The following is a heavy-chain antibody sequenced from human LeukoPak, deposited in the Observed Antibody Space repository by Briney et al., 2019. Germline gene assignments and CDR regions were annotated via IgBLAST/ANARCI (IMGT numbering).Heavy chain of an antibody. Sequence: PSETLSLTCTVPGGSISSCYWSWIRQPPGKGLEWIGYIYYSGSTNYNPSLKSRVTISVDTSKNQFSLKLSSVTAADTAVYYCARGAHSSSWFSAMNWFDPWGQGTLVTVSS. V-gene: IGHV4-59*01. D-gene: IGHD6-13*01. CDR3: ARGAHSSSWFSAMNWFDP. CDR2: IYYSGST. CDR1: GGSISSCY. J-gene: IGHJ5*02.